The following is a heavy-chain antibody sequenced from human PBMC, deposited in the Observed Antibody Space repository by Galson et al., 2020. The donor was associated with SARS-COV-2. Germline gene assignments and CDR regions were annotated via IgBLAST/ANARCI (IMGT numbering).Heavy chain of an antibody. J-gene: IGHJ6*03. CDR3: ARAGGVNFDWLLSAALDYYYMDV. D-gene: IGHD3-9*01. CDR1: GGSISSYY. Sequence: SETLSLTCTVSGGSISSYYWSWIRQPPGKGLEWIGYIYYSGSTNYNPSPKSRVTISVDTSKNQFSLKLSSVTAADTAVYYCARAGGVNFDWLLSAALDYYYMDVWGKGTTVTVSS. CDR2: IYYSGST. V-gene: IGHV4-59*08.